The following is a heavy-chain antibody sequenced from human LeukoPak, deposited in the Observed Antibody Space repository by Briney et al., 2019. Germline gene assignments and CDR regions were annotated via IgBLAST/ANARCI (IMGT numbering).Heavy chain of an antibody. D-gene: IGHD3-9*01. CDR3: AREEVLTGYYMGNYYYGMDV. CDR1: GFTFSNYW. J-gene: IGHJ6*02. V-gene: IGHV3-7*03. CDR2: IKQDESEK. Sequence: GGSLILSCEGSGFTFSNYWMSWVRQAPGKGLEWVANIKQDESEKNYVDSVKGRFTISRDNAKNSLNLQMNSLTAEDTAVYYCAREEVLTGYYMGNYYYGMDVWGQGTTVSVSS.